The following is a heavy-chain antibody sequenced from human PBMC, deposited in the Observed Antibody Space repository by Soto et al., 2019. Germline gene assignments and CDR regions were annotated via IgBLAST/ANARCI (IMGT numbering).Heavy chain of an antibody. CDR2: IWYDGSNK. D-gene: IGHD3-22*01. CDR3: ARALYYYDSSGYYYYYYGMDV. CDR1: GFTFSSYG. J-gene: IGHJ6*02. V-gene: IGHV3-33*01. Sequence: GGSLRLSCAASGFTFSSYGMHWVRQAPGKGLEWVAVIWYDGSNKYYADSVKGRFTISRDNSKNTLYLQMNSLRAEDTAVYYCARALYYYDSSGYYYYYYGMDVWGQGTTVTVSS.